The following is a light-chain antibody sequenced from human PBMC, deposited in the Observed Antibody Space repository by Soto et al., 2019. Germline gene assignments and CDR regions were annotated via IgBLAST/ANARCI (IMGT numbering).Light chain of an antibody. Sequence: QPVLTQPPSVSGAPGQRVTISCTGSSSNIGAGYDVHWYQQLPGTAPKLLIYGNSNRPSGVPDRCSGSKSGTSASLAITGLQAEDEADYYCQSYDSSLNYVFGTGTKLTVL. J-gene: IGLJ1*01. V-gene: IGLV1-40*01. CDR3: QSYDSSLNYV. CDR1: SSNIGAGYD. CDR2: GNS.